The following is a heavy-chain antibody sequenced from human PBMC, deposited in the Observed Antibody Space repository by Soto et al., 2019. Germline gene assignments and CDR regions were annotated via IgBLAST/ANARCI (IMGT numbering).Heavy chain of an antibody. V-gene: IGHV4-59*01. CDR1: GGSISSYY. CDR2: IYYSGST. CDR3: ARDLTGIPSSSWYKGYYYGMDV. Sequence: PSETLSLTCTVSGGSISSYYWSWIRQPPGKGLEWIGYIYYSGSTNYNPSLKSRVTISVDTSKNQFSLKLSSVTAADTAVYYCARDLTGIPSSSWYKGYYYGMDVWGQGTTVTVSS. D-gene: IGHD6-13*01. J-gene: IGHJ6*02.